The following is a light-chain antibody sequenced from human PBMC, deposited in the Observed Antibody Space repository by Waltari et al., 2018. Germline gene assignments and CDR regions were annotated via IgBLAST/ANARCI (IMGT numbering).Light chain of an antibody. CDR2: KNN. V-gene: IGLV1-47*01. J-gene: IGLJ3*02. CDR1: SSNIGSNY. CDR3: AAWDDSLSGLV. Sequence: QSVLTQPPSASGTPGQKVTISCNGSSSNIGSNYVYWYQQLPGTAPKLLIFKNNQLPSGVPDRFSDSKSGTSASLAINGLRSEDEADYYCAAWDDSLSGLVLGGGTKVTVL.